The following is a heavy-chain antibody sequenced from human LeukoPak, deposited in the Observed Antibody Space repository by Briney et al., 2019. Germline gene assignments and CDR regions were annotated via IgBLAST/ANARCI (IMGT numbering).Heavy chain of an antibody. Sequence: GGSLRLSCAASRFTFSSYAMLWVRQLPGKGLEWVAIISYDGSNTYYADSVKGRFTISRDNSKNTLFLQMNSLRGEDTAVYYCAKDKSMVRELDYWGQGTLVTVSS. V-gene: IGHV3-30*04. CDR1: RFTFSSYA. J-gene: IGHJ4*02. CDR2: ISYDGSNT. CDR3: AKDKSMVRELDY. D-gene: IGHD3-10*01.